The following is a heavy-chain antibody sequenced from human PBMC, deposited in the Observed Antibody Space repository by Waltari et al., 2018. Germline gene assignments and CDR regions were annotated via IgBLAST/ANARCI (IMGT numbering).Heavy chain of an antibody. V-gene: IGHV2-26*01. J-gene: IGHJ4*02. Sequence: QVTLKESGPVLVKPTETLTLTCTVSGFSLSNARMGVSWIRPPPGKALEWLAHIFSNDEKSYSTSLKSRLTISKDTSKSQVVLTMTNMDPVDTATYYCARIISTYYYGSGSLDYWGQGTLVTVSS. D-gene: IGHD3-10*01. CDR2: IFSNDEK. CDR3: ARIISTYYYGSGSLDY. CDR1: GFSLSNARMG.